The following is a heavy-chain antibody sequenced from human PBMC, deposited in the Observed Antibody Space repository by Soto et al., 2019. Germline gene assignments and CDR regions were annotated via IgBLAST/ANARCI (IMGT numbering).Heavy chain of an antibody. D-gene: IGHD2-8*01. CDR3: ARGGKYCTTGVCSFSGMDV. V-gene: IGHV1-18*01. Sequence: QVQLVQSGAEVKKPGASVKVSCKASGYTFTSYGISWVRQAPGQGLEWMGWISAYNGNTNYAQKFQGRVTMTTDTSTSPAYMELRSLRSDDTAVYYCARGGKYCTTGVCSFSGMDVGGQGTTVTVSS. CDR1: GYTFTSYG. J-gene: IGHJ6*02. CDR2: ISAYNGNT.